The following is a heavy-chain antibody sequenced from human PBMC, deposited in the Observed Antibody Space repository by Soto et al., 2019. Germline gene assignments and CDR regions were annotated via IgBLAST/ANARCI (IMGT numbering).Heavy chain of an antibody. CDR3: ARPRAGHYYXSGSYQPPPYYYYGRYV. J-gene: IGHJ6*02. Sequence: SETLSLTCAVSGGSISSYYWSWIRQPAGQGLEWIGRSYTSGSTNYNPSLKSRVTMSVDTSKNQFSLKLSSVTAADTALYYCARPRAGHYYXSGSYQPPPYYYYGRYVRGQGTTFTVSS. CDR2: SYTSGST. CDR1: GGSISSYY. V-gene: IGHV4-4*07. D-gene: IGHD3-10*01.